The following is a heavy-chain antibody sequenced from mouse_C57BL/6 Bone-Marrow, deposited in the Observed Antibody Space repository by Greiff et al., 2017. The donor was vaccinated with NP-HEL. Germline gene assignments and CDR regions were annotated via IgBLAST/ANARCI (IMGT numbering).Heavy chain of an antibody. D-gene: IGHD1-1*02. CDR3: ARQNGPHYAMDY. CDR2: INSDGGST. J-gene: IGHJ4*01. V-gene: IGHV5-2*01. Sequence: EVKLMESGGGLVQPGESLKLSCESNEYEFPSHDMSWVRKTPEKRLELVAAINSDGGSTYYPDTMERRFIISRDNTKKTLYLQMSSLRSEDTALYYCARQNGPHYAMDYWGQGTSVTVSS. CDR1: EYEFPSHD.